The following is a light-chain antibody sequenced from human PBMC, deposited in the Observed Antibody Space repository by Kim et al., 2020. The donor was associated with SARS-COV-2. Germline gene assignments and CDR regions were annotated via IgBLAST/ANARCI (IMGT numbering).Light chain of an antibody. CDR2: AAS. Sequence: SLSPGERATLSCRASQSISTYLAWYQYKPGQAPRLLIYAASNRATGIPDRVSGSGSGTDFTLVITRLEPEDFAVYYCQQYGGSPYTFGQGTKLEI. CDR1: QSISTY. V-gene: IGKV3-20*01. J-gene: IGKJ2*01. CDR3: QQYGGSPYT.